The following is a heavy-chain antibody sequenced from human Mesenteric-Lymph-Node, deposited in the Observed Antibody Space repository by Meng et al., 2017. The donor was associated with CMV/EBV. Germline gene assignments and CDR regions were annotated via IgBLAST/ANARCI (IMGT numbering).Heavy chain of an antibody. D-gene: IGHD3-10*01. V-gene: IGHV4-34*01. Sequence: GYYGSRRLHPHGGGRQWCGESKNSSSSNYNPALKSQVTISVNTSTNQFTPKLSPVTPAYTAVYYCSRAARNQNVLLWFGEDRVWFDSWGQGTLVTVSS. CDR3: SRAARNQNVLLWFGEDRVWFDS. CDR2: SKNSSSS. CDR1: GYY. J-gene: IGHJ5*01.